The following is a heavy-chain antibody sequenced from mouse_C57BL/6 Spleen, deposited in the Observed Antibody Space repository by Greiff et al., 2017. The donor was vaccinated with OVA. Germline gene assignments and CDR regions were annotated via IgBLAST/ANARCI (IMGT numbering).Heavy chain of an antibody. CDR3: ARRYYGSRGGYFDV. V-gene: IGHV3-6*01. J-gene: IGHJ1*03. Sequence: EVKLQESGPGLVKPSQSLSLTCSVTGYSITSGYYWNWIRQFPGNKLEWMGYISYDGSNNYNPSLKNRISITRDTSKNQFFLKLNSVTTEDTATYYCARRYYGSRGGYFDVWGTGTTVTVSS. D-gene: IGHD1-1*01. CDR2: ISYDGSN. CDR1: GYSITSGYY.